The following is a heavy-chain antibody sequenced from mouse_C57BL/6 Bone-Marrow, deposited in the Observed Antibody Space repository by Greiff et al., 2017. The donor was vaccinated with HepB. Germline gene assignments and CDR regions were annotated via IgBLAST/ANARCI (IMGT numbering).Heavy chain of an antibody. CDR2: IDPANGNT. V-gene: IGHV14-3*01. J-gene: IGHJ2*01. Sequence: VQLQHSVAELVMPGASVQLSCTASGFNIKTTYMHWVKQRPEQGLEWIGRIDPANGNTKYAPKFQGKATITADTSSNTAYLQLSSLTSEDTAIYYCARSNYYGNSDYWGQGTTLTVSS. CDR1: GFNIKTTY. D-gene: IGHD2-1*01. CDR3: ARSNYYGNSDY.